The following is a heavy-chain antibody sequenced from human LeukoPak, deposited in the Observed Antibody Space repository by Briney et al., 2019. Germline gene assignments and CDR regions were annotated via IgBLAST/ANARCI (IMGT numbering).Heavy chain of an antibody. Sequence: GGSLTLSCAASGFTFSSYAMHWVRQAPGKGLEWVAVISYGGSNKYYADSVKSRFTISRDNSKNTLYLQMNSLRAEDTAVYYCARAEIAAAGTSDYWGQGTLVTVSS. J-gene: IGHJ4*02. CDR3: ARAEIAAAGTSDY. D-gene: IGHD6-13*01. V-gene: IGHV3-30-3*01. CDR2: ISYGGSNK. CDR1: GFTFSSYA.